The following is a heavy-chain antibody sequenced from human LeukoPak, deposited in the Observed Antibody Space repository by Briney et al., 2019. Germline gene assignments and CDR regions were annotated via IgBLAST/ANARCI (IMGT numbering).Heavy chain of an antibody. CDR2: ISYDGSNK. V-gene: IGHV3-30-3*01. CDR1: GFTFSSYA. D-gene: IGHD3-3*01. CDR3: AREGVYDFLPMNAFDI. Sequence: GRSLRLSCAASGFTFSSYAMHWVRQAPGKGLEWAAVISYDGSNKYYADSVKGRFTISRDNSKNTLYLQMNSLRAEDTAVYYCAREGVYDFLPMNAFDIWGQGTMVTVSS. J-gene: IGHJ3*02.